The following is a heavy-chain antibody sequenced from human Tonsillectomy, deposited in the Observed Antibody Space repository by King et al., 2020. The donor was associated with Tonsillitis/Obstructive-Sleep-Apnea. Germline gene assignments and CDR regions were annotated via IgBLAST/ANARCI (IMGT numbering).Heavy chain of an antibody. CDR2: ISWNSDNI. CDR1: GFTFDDYA. J-gene: IGHJ3*02. D-gene: IGHD2-2*01. Sequence: VQLVESGGGLVQPGRSLRLSCAASGFTFDDYAMHWVRQAPGKGLEWVSGISWNSDNIGYADSVKGRFTISRDNAKNSLYLQMNSLRAEDTALYYCAKAQLGYCSSTSCYGAFDIWGQGTMVTVSS. CDR3: AKAQLGYCSSTSCYGAFDI. V-gene: IGHV3-9*01.